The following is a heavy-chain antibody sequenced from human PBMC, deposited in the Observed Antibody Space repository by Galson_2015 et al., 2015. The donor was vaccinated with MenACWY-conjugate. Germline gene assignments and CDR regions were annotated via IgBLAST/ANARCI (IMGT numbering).Heavy chain of an antibody. D-gene: IGHD1-26*01. CDR2: ISSSSTI. CDR3: EAGELRGFDY. Sequence: SLRLSCAASGFTFSSYSMNWVRQAPGKGLEWVPYISSSSTIYYADSVKGRFTISRDNAKNSLYLQMNSLRAEDTAVYYCEAGELRGFDYWGQGTLVTVSS. CDR1: GFTFSSYS. J-gene: IGHJ4*02. V-gene: IGHV3-48*04.